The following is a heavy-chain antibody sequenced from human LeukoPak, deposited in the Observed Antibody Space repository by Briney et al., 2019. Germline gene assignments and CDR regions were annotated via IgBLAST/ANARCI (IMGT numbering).Heavy chain of an antibody. V-gene: IGHV3-7*01. CDR2: IDQDGSVR. CDR3: ATLDSSGYYDY. D-gene: IGHD3-22*01. Sequence: GGSLRLSCAASGFSFSAYWMSWVRQAPGKGLEFVANIDQDGSVRNYVDSVKGRFIISRDNAKNSLYLQMNSLRAEDTAVYYCATLDSSGYYDYWGQGTLVTVSS. J-gene: IGHJ4*02. CDR1: GFSFSAYW.